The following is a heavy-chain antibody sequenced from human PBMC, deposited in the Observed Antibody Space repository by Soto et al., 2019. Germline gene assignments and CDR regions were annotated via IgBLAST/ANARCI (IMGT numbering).Heavy chain of an antibody. J-gene: IGHJ5*02. V-gene: IGHV1-18*01. Sequence: ASVKVSCKASGYTFTRNGISWVRQAPGQGLEWMGWINVYNGNTKYAQKVQGRVTMTTDTSTSTAYMELRSLRSDDTAVYYCARGVGSGSYYNQYNWFDPWGQGTLVTVSS. CDR3: ARGVGSGSYYNQYNWFDP. CDR1: GYTFTRNG. D-gene: IGHD3-10*01. CDR2: INVYNGNT.